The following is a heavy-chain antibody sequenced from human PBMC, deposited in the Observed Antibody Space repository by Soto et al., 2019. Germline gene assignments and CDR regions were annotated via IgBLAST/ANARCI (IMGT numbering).Heavy chain of an antibody. D-gene: IGHD2-21*01. V-gene: IGHV1-2*04. Sequence: ASVKVSCKASGYTFTGYYMHWVRQAPGQGLEWMGWINPNSGGTNYAQKFQGWVTMTRDTSISTAYMELSRLGSDDTAVYYCARGGRGPIQGGRDAFDIWGQGTMVTVSS. CDR1: GYTFTGYY. CDR3: ARGGRGPIQGGRDAFDI. CDR2: INPNSGGT. J-gene: IGHJ3*02.